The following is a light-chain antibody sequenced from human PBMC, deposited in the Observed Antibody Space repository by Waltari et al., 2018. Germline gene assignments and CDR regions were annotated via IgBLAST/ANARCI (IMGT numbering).Light chain of an antibody. CDR2: LGS. V-gene: IGKV2-28*01. Sequence: DIVMAQSPLSLAVSPGEPASISCRSSQSLRHINGNTYLDWFVQKPGQSPHLLIYLGSHSASGVPDRFSGSGSGTDFTLKISRVYAEDVCIYYCMQPQQLPVTFGQGTKLEIK. J-gene: IGKJ2*01. CDR3: MQPQQLPVT. CDR1: QSLRHINGNTY.